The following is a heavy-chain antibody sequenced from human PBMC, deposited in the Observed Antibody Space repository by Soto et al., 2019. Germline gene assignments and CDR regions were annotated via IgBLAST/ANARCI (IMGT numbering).Heavy chain of an antibody. D-gene: IGHD3-3*01. J-gene: IGHJ4*02. CDR3: AKGVTYYDFWSGYFEY. V-gene: IGHV3-23*01. CDR1: GFTLDSYA. Sequence: GGSLRLSCAASGFTLDSYAMNWGRQAPGKGLEWVSAISGSGGSTYYADSVKGRFTISRDISKNTLYLQMNSLRAEDTALYYCAKGVTYYDFWSGYFEYWGRGTLVTVSS. CDR2: ISGSGGST.